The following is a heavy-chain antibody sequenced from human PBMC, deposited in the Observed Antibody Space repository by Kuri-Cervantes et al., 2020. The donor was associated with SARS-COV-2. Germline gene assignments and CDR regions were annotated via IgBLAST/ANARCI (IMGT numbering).Heavy chain of an antibody. Sequence: ASVKVSCKASGYTFTGYYMHWVRQAPGQGLEWMGWINPNSGGTNYAQKFQGRVTMTRDTSISTDYMERSRLRSDDTDVYCCARGLGNNYYYMAVWGKGTTVTVSS. CDR3: ARGLGNNYYYMAV. J-gene: IGHJ6*03. D-gene: IGHD7-27*01. CDR1: GYTFTGYY. CDR2: INPNSGGT. V-gene: IGHV1-2*02.